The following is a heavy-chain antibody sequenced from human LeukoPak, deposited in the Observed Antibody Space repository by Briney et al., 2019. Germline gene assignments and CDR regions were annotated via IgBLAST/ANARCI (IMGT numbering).Heavy chain of an antibody. Sequence: GASVKVSCKASGYTFTGYYMHWVRQAPGQGLEWMGWINPNSGGTNYAQKFQGRVTMTRDTSISTAYMELSRLRSDDTAVYYCAGDVVVVVAATFTRYYYYGMDVWGQGTTVTVSS. CDR1: GYTFTGYY. D-gene: IGHD2-15*01. CDR2: INPNSGGT. J-gene: IGHJ6*02. CDR3: AGDVVVVVAATFTRYYYYGMDV. V-gene: IGHV1-2*02.